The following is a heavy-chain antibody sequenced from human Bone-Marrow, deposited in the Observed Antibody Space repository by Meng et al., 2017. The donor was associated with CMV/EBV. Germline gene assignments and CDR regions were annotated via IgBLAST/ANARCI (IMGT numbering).Heavy chain of an antibody. D-gene: IGHD3-3*01. J-gene: IGHJ5*02. CDR2: IYYSGST. Sequence: SETLSLTCTVSGGSISSSSYYWGWICQPPGKGLEWIGSIYYSGSTYYNPSLKSRVTISVDTSKNQFSLKLSSVTAADTAVYYCARIAYYDFWSGYLRSFDPWGQGTLVTVSS. V-gene: IGHV4-39*01. CDR3: ARIAYYDFWSGYLRSFDP. CDR1: GGSISSSSYY.